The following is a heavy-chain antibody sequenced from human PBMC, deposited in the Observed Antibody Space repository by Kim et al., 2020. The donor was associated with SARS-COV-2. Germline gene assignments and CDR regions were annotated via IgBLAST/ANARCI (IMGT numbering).Heavy chain of an antibody. CDR3: ARERTSIAARLYNWFDP. J-gene: IGHJ5*02. V-gene: IGHV4-30-2*04. Sequence: LKSRVTISVDTSKHQFSLKLSSVTAADTAVYYCARERTSIAARLYNWFDPWGQGTLVTVSS. D-gene: IGHD6-6*01.